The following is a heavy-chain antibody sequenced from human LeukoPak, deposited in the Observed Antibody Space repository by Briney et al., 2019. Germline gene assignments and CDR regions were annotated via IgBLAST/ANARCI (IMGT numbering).Heavy chain of an antibody. CDR2: IRYDGSNK. V-gene: IGHV3-30*02. CDR1: GFTFSSYG. CDR3: ARYLGGYNSGWYYLDS. J-gene: IGHJ4*02. D-gene: IGHD6-19*01. Sequence: GGSLRLSCAASGFTFSSYGMHWVRQAPGKGLEWVAFIRYDGSNKYYADSVKGRFTISRDNSKNTLYLQMNSLRAEDTAVYYCARYLGGYNSGWYYLDSWGQGILVTVSS.